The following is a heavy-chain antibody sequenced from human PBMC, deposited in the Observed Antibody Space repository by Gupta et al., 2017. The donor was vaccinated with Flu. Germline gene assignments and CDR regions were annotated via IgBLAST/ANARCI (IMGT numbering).Heavy chain of an antibody. CDR2: IKGNGYEV. V-gene: IGHV3-23*01. D-gene: IGHD3-10*01. J-gene: IGHJ3*01. CDR3: ARDFYYQLLDAYDL. Sequence: SIFAMGWVRQAPGKGLEWVSHIKGNGYEVYYGESVRGRFTTARDNSKNTLYLQLNRLRVDDTAVYYGARDFYYQLLDAYDLWGQGTRVTVSS. CDR1: SIFA.